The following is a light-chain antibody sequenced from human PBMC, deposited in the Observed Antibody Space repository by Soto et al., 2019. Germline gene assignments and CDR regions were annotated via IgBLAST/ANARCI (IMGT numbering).Light chain of an antibody. J-gene: IGLJ2*01. CDR2: DNN. Sequence: QSVLTQSPSVSAAPGQQVTISCSGSSSNIGNNYVSWYQQLPGTAPKLLIYDNNKRPSGIPDRFSGSKSGTSGTLDITGLQTGDEADYYCATWDDSLNGHVVFGGGTKLTVL. CDR1: SSNIGNNY. CDR3: ATWDDSLNGHVV. V-gene: IGLV1-51*01.